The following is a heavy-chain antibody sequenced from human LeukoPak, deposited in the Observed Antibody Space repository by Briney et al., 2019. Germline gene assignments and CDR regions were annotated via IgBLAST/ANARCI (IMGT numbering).Heavy chain of an antibody. CDR1: GGSISSYY. CDR3: ASMTTVPR. J-gene: IGHJ4*02. CDR2: IYYSGST. V-gene: IGHV4-59*01. D-gene: IGHD4-4*01. Sequence: PSETLSLTCTVSGGSISSYYWSWIRQPPGKGLEWIGYIYYSGSTNYSPSLKSRVTISVDTSKNQFSLKLSSVTAADTAVYYCASMTTVPRWGQGTLVTVSS.